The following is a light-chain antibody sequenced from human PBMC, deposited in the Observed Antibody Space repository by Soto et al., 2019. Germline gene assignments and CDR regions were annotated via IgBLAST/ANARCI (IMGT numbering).Light chain of an antibody. CDR1: QSVSSNF. J-gene: IGKJ2*01. CDR3: QQYGSSAYT. Sequence: EIVLTQSPGTLSLSPGERATLSCRASQSVSSNFLAWYQQELGQPPRLLIYGASSRATGIPDRFSGSGSGTDFTLTISRLEPEDFAVYYCQQYGSSAYTFGQGTKLEIK. V-gene: IGKV3-20*01. CDR2: GAS.